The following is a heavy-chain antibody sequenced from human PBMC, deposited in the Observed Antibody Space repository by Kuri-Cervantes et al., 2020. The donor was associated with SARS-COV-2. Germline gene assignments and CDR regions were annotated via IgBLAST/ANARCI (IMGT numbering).Heavy chain of an antibody. J-gene: IGHJ5*02. Sequence: LSLTCAASGFTFSSHWMSWVRQAPGKGLEWVANIKQDGSEKYYVDSVKGRFTISRDNSKNTLYLQMNSLRAEDTAVYYCAKSVPVWQQLPYNWFDPWGQGTLVTVSS. CDR3: AKSVPVWQQLPYNWFDP. CDR1: GFTFSSHW. V-gene: IGHV3-7*01. CDR2: IKQDGSEK. D-gene: IGHD6-13*01.